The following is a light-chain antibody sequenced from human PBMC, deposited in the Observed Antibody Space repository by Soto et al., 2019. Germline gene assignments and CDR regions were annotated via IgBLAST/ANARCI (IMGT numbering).Light chain of an antibody. CDR3: QQYGGSPET. CDR1: QSVSSNF. CDR2: GAS. J-gene: IGKJ1*01. Sequence: EIVLTQSPGTLSLSPGERATLSCRASQSVSSNFLAWYQQKPGQAPRLLFYGASSRATGIPDRFSGSGSGTDFTLTISRLEAEDFAVYYCQQYGGSPETFGQGTKVEIK. V-gene: IGKV3-20*01.